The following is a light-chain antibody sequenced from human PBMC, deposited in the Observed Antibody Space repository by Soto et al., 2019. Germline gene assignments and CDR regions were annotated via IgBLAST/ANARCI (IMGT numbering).Light chain of an antibody. V-gene: IGKV1-5*01. CDR3: QQYNTFWT. CDR1: QSIGDS. CDR2: DVS. J-gene: IGKJ1*01. Sequence: DIQITQSPSTLSASVGDRVTITCRASQSIGDSLAWYQQKPGKAPYLLISDVSSLERGVPSRFSGSGSGTEFTLTISSLQPDDFATYYCQQYNTFWTFGQGAKVDIK.